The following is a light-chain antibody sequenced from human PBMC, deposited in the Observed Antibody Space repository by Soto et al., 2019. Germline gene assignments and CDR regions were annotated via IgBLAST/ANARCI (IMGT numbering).Light chain of an antibody. CDR2: EVS. Sequence: VLTQPASVSGSPGQSITISCTGTSSDVGGYNYVSWYQQHPGKAPKLMIYEVSNRPSGVSNRFSGSKSGNTASLTISGLQAEDEADYYCCSYAGRYTYVFGTGTKVTVL. J-gene: IGLJ1*01. V-gene: IGLV2-14*01. CDR3: CSYAGRYTYV. CDR1: SSDVGGYNY.